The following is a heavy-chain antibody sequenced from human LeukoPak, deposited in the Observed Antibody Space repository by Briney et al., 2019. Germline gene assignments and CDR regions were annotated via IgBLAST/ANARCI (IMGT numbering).Heavy chain of an antibody. D-gene: IGHD1-26*01. CDR1: GGSISSGSYY. Sequence: PSETLSLTCTVSGGSISSGSYYWSWIRQPAGKGLEWIGRIYTSGSTNYNPSLKSRVTISVDKSKNQFSLKLSSVTAADTAVYYCATVGDYFDYWGQGTLVTVSS. CDR3: ATVGDYFDY. V-gene: IGHV4-61*02. CDR2: IYTSGST. J-gene: IGHJ4*02.